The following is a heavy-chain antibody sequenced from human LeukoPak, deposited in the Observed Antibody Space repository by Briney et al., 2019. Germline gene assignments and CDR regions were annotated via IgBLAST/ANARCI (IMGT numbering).Heavy chain of an antibody. V-gene: IGHV3-7*03. Sequence: PGGSLRLSCAASGFTFSSYWMSWVRQAPGKGLEWVANIKQDGSEKYYVDSVKGRFTISRDNAKNSLYLRMNSLRAEDTAVYYCARDSTRSAAKGFGAYYYYGMDVWGKGTTVTVSS. CDR2: IKQDGSEK. CDR1: GFTFSSYW. J-gene: IGHJ6*04. CDR3: ARDSTRSAAKGFGAYYYYGMDV. D-gene: IGHD2-2*01.